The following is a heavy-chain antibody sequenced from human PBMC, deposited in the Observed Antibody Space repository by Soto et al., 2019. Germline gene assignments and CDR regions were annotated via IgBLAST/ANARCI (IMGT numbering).Heavy chain of an antibody. CDR1: GFTFSAYA. D-gene: IGHD6-13*01. CDR3: AKDLPRGYSTSWYFDS. V-gene: IGHV3-23*01. Sequence: GGSLRLSCAASGFTFSAYAMNWVRQAPGKGLEWVSSITGSGGNTYYADSVKGRFTISRDNPKNTLYLQMNSLRAEDTALYYCAKDLPRGYSTSWYFDSWGRGTPVTVSS. J-gene: IGHJ4*02. CDR2: ITGSGGNT.